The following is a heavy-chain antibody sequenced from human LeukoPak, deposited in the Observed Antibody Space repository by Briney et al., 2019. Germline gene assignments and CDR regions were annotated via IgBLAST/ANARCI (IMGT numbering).Heavy chain of an antibody. Sequence: GGSLRLSCAASGFTFSSYAMSWVRQAPGKGLEWVSGISGRGGSTYYADSVKGRFTISRDNSKNTLYLQMNSLRAEDTAVYYCAKGTYYYDSSGYYGGYYFDYWGQGTLVTVSS. CDR2: ISGRGGST. V-gene: IGHV3-23*01. J-gene: IGHJ4*02. CDR3: AKGTYYYDSSGYYGGYYFDY. CDR1: GFTFSSYA. D-gene: IGHD3-22*01.